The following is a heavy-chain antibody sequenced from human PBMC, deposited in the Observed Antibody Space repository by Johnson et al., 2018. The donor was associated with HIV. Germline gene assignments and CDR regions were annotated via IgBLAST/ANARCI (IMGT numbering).Heavy chain of an antibody. CDR2: ISGDGSSS. CDR1: GFTISTFW. D-gene: IGHD3-16*01. CDR3: ARERRPWGPDAFDI. Sequence: VQLVESGGALVQPGGSLRLSCEVSGFTISTFWMHWVRQVPGKGLMWVSRISGDGSSSSYADSVKGRFTISRDNAKNTLYLQMNSLRAEDTAVYYCARERRPWGPDAFDIWGQGTMVTVSS. J-gene: IGHJ3*02. V-gene: IGHV3-74*01.